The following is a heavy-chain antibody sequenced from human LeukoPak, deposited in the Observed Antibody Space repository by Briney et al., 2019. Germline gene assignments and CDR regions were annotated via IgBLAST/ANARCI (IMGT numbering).Heavy chain of an antibody. CDR3: ARDDYGMDV. V-gene: IGHV3-30*03. CDR2: ISYDGNNK. Sequence: GGSLRLSCAASGFAFRNYAMHWVRQAPGKGLEWVAVISYDGNNKYYADSVKGRFTISRDNSKNTLYLQMDSVRVEDTAVYYCARDDYGMDVWGQGTTVTVSS. J-gene: IGHJ6*02. CDR1: GFAFRNYA.